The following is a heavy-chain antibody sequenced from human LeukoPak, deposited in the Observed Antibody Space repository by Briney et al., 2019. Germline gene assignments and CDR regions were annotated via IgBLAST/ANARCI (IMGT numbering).Heavy chain of an antibody. CDR2: IYYSGST. J-gene: IGHJ2*01. CDR3: ARHQWLVQGFDL. CDR1: GGSISSSGYY. V-gene: IGHV4-39*01. D-gene: IGHD6-19*01. Sequence: RPSETLSLTCTVSGGSISSSGYYCGWIRQPPGKGLEWIGSIYYSGSTHYNPPLKSRVTISVDTSKNQFSLKLSSVTAADTAVYYCARHQWLVQGFDLWGRGTLVTVSS.